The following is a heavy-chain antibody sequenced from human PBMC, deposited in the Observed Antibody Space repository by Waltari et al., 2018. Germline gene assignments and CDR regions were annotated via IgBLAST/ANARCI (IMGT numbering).Heavy chain of an antibody. V-gene: IGHV4-59*11. D-gene: IGHD3-16*01. CDR2: IYYSGGT. Sequence: QVQLQESGPGLVKPSETLSLTCTVSGGSISSHYWSWIRQPPGKGLEWIGYIYYSGGTNYTPSRKSRVTISVDTSKNRFSLKRGAVTAADTAVYYWARGGGSDYWGQGTLVTVSS. CDR1: GGSISSHY. CDR3: ARGGGSDY. J-gene: IGHJ4*02.